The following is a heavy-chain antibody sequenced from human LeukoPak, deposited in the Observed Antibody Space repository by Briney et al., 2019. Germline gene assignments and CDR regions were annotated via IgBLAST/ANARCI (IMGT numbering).Heavy chain of an antibody. D-gene: IGHD3-22*01. CDR3: AKDPYYYDSSGYYYYYMDV. CDR1: GFTFSSYG. V-gene: IGHV3-30*02. J-gene: IGHJ6*03. CDR2: IRYDGSNK. Sequence: GGSLRLSCAASGFTFSSYGMHWVRQAPGKGLEWVAFIRYDGSNKYYADSVKGRFTISRDNSKNTLYLQMNSLRAEDTAVYYCAKDPYYYDSSGYYYYYMDVWGKGTTVTIS.